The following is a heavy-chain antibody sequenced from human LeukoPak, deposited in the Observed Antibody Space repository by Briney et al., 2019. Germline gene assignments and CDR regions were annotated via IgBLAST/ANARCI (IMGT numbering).Heavy chain of an antibody. V-gene: IGHV3-66*01. CDR3: ARGNSSGWYPGGMDV. CDR1: GFTVSSNY. Sequence: GGSLRLSCAASGFTVSSNYMSWVRQAPGKGLEWVSVIYSGGSTYYADSVKGRFTISRDNSKNTLYLQMNSLRAEDTAVYYCARGNSSGWYPGGMDVWGQGTTVTVSS. CDR2: IYSGGST. D-gene: IGHD6-19*01. J-gene: IGHJ6*02.